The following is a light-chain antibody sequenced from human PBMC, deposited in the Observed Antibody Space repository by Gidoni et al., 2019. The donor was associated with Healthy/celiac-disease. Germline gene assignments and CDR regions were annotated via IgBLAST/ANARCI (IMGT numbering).Light chain of an antibody. CDR3: QQYSSYPRS. CDR2: AAS. V-gene: IGKV1-8*01. CDR1: QGISSY. J-gene: IGKJ2*03. Sequence: AIRMTQSPSSFSASTGDRVTITCRASQGISSYLAWYQQKPGKAPKLLIYAASTLQSGVPSRFSGSGSGTDFTLTISCLQSEDFATYYCQQYSSYPRSFXXXTTXEIK.